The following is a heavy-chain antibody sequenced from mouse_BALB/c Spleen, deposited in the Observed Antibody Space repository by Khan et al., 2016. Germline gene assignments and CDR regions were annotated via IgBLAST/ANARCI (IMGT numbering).Heavy chain of an antibody. V-gene: IGHV4-1*02. CDR3: ARLHYYGYVYY. J-gene: IGHJ2*01. Sequence: EVKLEESGGGLVQPGGSLKLSCAASGFDFSRYWMSWVRQAPGKGLEWIGEINPDSSTINYTPSLKDKFIISRDNAKNTLYLQMSKVRSEDTGLSYCARLHYYGYVYYWGQGTTLTVSS. CDR1: GFDFSRYW. D-gene: IGHD1-2*01. CDR2: INPDSSTI.